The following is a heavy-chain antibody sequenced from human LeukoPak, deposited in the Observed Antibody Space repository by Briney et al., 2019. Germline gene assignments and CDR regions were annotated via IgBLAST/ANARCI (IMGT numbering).Heavy chain of an antibody. V-gene: IGHV3-48*01. CDR1: GFTFSSYS. Sequence: GGSLRLSCAASGFTFSSYSMTWVRQAPGKGREWVSYISSSSTIYYSDSVKGRFTISRDNFKNSLYLQMNSLRAEYTAVYYWAREYYYDSSGYYGYWGQGTLVTVSS. J-gene: IGHJ4*02. CDR2: ISSSSTI. CDR3: AREYYYDSSGYYGY. D-gene: IGHD3-22*01.